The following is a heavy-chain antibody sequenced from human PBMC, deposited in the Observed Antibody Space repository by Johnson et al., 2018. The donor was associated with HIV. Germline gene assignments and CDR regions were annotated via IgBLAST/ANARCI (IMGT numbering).Heavy chain of an antibody. CDR1: GFTVSSNY. D-gene: IGHD6-6*01. CDR2: IYSGGST. CDR3: ASSPMRYSSSAYAFDI. Sequence: EVQLVESGGVVVQPGGSLRLSCAASGFTVSSNYMSWVRQAPGKGLEWVSVIYSGGSTYYADSVKGRSTISRDNSKNTLYLQMNSLRAEDTAVYYCASSPMRYSSSAYAFDIWGQGTMVTVSS. J-gene: IGHJ3*02. V-gene: IGHV3-66*02.